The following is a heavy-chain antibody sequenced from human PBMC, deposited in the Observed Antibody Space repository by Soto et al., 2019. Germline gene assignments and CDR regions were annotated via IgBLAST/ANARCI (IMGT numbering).Heavy chain of an antibody. D-gene: IGHD3-22*01. Sequence: SETLSLTCAVSGVSISSGGYSWNWIRQPPGKGLEWIGYIYHSKNTYYNPSLKSRVTISVDRSKNHFSLKLSSVTAADTAVYYCATAPRSDYYHQPGAFDFWGQGTMVTVSS. J-gene: IGHJ3*01. CDR1: GVSISSGGYS. V-gene: IGHV4-30-2*01. CDR3: ATAPRSDYYHQPGAFDF. CDR2: IYHSKNT.